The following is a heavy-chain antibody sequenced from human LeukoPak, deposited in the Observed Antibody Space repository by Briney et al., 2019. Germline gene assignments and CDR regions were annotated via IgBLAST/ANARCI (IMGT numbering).Heavy chain of an antibody. V-gene: IGHV1-18*04. J-gene: IGHJ4*02. CDR2: ISAYSGNT. CDR3: ASVSDYGDYGDY. CDR1: GYTFTSYG. D-gene: IGHD4-17*01. Sequence: ASVKVSCKASGYTFTSYGISWVRQAPGQGLEWMGWISAYSGNTNYAQKLQGRVTMTTDTSTSTAYMELRSLRSDDTAVYYCASVSDYGDYGDYWGQGTLVTVSS.